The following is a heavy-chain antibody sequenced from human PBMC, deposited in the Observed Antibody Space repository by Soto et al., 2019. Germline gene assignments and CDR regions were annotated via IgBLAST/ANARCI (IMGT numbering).Heavy chain of an antibody. CDR2: IYYTGST. V-gene: IGHV4-31*03. Sequence: SETLSLTCTVSGGSISSGGYYWTWIRQPPGKGLEWIGYIYYTGSTYYNPSLKSRVTISVDTSMNQFSLNLISVTAADTAVYYCARFPYDGYTSGWAYWGQGTLVTVSS. CDR3: ARFPYDGYTSGWAY. D-gene: IGHD6-19*01. CDR1: GGSISSGGYY. J-gene: IGHJ4*02.